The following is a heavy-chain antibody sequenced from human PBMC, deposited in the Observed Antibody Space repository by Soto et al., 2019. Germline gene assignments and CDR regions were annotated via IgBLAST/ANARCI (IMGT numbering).Heavy chain of an antibody. Sequence: GGSLRLSCAASGFTFSGSAMHWVRQASGKGLEWVGRIRSKANSYATAYAASVKGRFTISRDDSKNTAYLQTNSLKTEDTAVYYCTRQSLVDIWGQGTMVTVSS. CDR2: IRSKANSYAT. CDR1: GFTFSGSA. J-gene: IGHJ3*02. CDR3: TRQSLVDI. V-gene: IGHV3-73*01.